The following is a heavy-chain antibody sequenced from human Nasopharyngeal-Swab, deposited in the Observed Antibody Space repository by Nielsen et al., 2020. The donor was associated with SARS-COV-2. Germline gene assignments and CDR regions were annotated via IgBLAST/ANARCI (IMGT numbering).Heavy chain of an antibody. CDR3: ARASHRVGSYYDFWSGYYRDYYYYGMDV. CDR2: ISAYNGNT. J-gene: IGHJ6*02. CDR1: GYAFTSYG. Sequence: ASVKVSCKASGYAFTSYGISWVRHAPGQGLEWMGWISAYNGNTNYAQKLQGRVTMTTDTSTSTAYMELRSQRSDDTAVYYCARASHRVGSYYDFWSGYYRDYYYYGMDVWGQGTTVTVSS. V-gene: IGHV1-18*01. D-gene: IGHD3-3*01.